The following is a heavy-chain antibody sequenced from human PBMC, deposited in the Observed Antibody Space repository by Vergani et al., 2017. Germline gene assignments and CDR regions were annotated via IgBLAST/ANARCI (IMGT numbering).Heavy chain of an antibody. Sequence: QMQLQESGPGLVKASETLSLTCTVSGGSISSSSYYWGWIRQPPGKGLEWIGSIYYSGSTYYNPSLKSRVTISVDTSKNQFSLKLSSVTAADTAVYYCARPLGYCSSTSCSWYFDLWGRGTLVTVSS. J-gene: IGHJ2*01. CDR1: GGSISSSSYY. V-gene: IGHV4-39*01. D-gene: IGHD2-2*01. CDR2: IYYSGST. CDR3: ARPLGYCSSTSCSWYFDL.